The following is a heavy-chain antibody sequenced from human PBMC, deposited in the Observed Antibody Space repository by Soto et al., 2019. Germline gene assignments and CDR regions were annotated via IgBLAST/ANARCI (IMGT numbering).Heavy chain of an antibody. V-gene: IGHV3-30-3*01. CDR3: ARAPTSRFDY. Sequence: QVQLVESGGGVVQPGRSLRLSCAASGFAFSSYAIHWVRQAPGKGLEWVAVISSAGNSEYYGDSVRGRFSISRDNSKNTLYLQMNSLRGEDTAVYYCARAPTSRFDYWGQGTLVTVSA. CDR2: ISSAGNSE. J-gene: IGHJ4*02. CDR1: GFAFSSYA.